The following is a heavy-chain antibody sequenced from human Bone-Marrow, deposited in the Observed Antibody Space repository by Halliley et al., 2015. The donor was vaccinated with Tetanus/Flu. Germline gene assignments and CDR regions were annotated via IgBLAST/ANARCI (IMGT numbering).Heavy chain of an antibody. Sequence: TLSLTCTVSGGSIGNYYWTWIRQPPGKGLEWIGYIYYSGGTNYNRSLKSRVTISVDKSMNQFSVNLRSVTAADTAVYYCAREAYSYYGMDVWGQGTTVIVSS. V-gene: IGHV4-59*01. CDR3: AREAYSYYGMDV. CDR1: GGSIGNYY. CDR2: IYYSGGT. J-gene: IGHJ6*02.